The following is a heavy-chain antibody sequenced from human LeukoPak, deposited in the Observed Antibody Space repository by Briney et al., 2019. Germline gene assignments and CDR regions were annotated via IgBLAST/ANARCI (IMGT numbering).Heavy chain of an antibody. CDR2: ISSGGTTM. J-gene: IGHJ3*02. D-gene: IGHD6-13*01. Sequence: PGGSLRLSCAASGLTVSSNYMSWIRQAPGKGLEWVSLISSGGTTMYYADSVKGRFTISRDNAKNSLYLQVNSLRAEDTAVYYCARVQYTSSRGAFDIWGLGTMVTVSS. CDR1: GLTVSSNY. CDR3: ARVQYTSSRGAFDI. V-gene: IGHV3-11*01.